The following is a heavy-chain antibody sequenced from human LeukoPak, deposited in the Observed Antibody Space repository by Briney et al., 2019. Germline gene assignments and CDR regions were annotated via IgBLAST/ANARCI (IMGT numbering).Heavy chain of an antibody. Sequence: GGSLRLSCAASGFTFSSYAMSWVRQAPGKGLEWVSAIGGSGGFTYYADSVKGRFTISRDNSKNTLYLQMNSLRAEDTAVYYCATGDGDYDYWGQGTLVTVSS. CDR3: ATGDGDYDY. J-gene: IGHJ4*02. V-gene: IGHV3-23*01. CDR2: IGGSGGFT. CDR1: GFTFSSYA. D-gene: IGHD4-17*01.